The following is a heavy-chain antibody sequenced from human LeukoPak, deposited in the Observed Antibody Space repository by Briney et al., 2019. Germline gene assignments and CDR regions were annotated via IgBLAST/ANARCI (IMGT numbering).Heavy chain of an antibody. CDR1: GGSISDYY. D-gene: IGHD3-16*01. J-gene: IGHJ4*02. V-gene: IGHV4-59*01. Sequence: PSETLSLTCTVPGGSISDYYRGWIRQPPGKGLEWIGYFYNSGSSTYNPSLKSRVTISADTSKKQFSLKLNSVTAADTAVYYCTRGAGWLIDYWGQGTLVTVSS. CDR3: TRGAGWLIDY. CDR2: FYNSGSS.